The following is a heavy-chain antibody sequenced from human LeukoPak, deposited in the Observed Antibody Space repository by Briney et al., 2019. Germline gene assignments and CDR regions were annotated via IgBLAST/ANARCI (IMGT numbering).Heavy chain of an antibody. CDR1: RLNFASNW. CDR2: INSGGSGT. V-gene: IGHV3-74*01. J-gene: IGHJ4*02. CDR3: AGSLGPLTEY. D-gene: IGHD7-27*01. Sequence: PGGSVRLSCAASRLNFASNWMHWVRQTPGKGLVWVSRINSGGSGTSYADSVEGRFTISRDNAKNTLYLQVNSLRAEDTAVYYCAGSLGPLTEYWGQGTLVTVSS.